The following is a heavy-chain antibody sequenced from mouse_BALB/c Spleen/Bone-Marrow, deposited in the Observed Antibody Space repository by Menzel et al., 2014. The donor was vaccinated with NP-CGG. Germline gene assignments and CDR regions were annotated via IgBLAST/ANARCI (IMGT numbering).Heavy chain of an antibody. CDR3: ARDSSGYFDY. Sequence: VQLQQSGGGLVKPGGSLKLSCAASGFTFSYYAMSWVRQSPEKSLEWVAEISSGGSYTYYPDTVTGRFTISRDNAKNTLCLEMGSLRSEDRAMYYCARDSSGYFDYWGQGTTLTVSS. CDR2: ISSGGSYT. J-gene: IGHJ2*01. D-gene: IGHD3-1*01. CDR1: GFTFSYYA. V-gene: IGHV5-9-4*01.